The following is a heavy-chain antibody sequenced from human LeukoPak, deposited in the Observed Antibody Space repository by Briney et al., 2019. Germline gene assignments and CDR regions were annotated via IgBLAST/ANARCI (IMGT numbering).Heavy chain of an antibody. J-gene: IGHJ4*02. CDR1: GYTFTVYY. V-gene: IGHV1-2*02. CDR2: INPNSGGT. D-gene: IGHD6-13*01. Sequence: VASVTVSCKASGYTFTVYYMHWVRQAPGQGLEWIGWINPNSGGTNYAQKFQGRVTMTRDTSISTAYMELSRLRSDDTAVYYCARENIAAAGTRGDYWGQGTLVTVSS. CDR3: ARENIAAAGTRGDY.